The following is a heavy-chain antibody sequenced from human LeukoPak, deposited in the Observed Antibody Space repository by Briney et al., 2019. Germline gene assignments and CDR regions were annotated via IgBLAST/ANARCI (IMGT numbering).Heavy chain of an antibody. J-gene: IGHJ3*02. D-gene: IGHD3-22*01. CDR1: GFSFSTYW. V-gene: IGHV3-7*05. Sequence: GGSLRLSCAASGFSFSTYWMSWVRQAPGKGLEWVANIKQDGSEKFYVDSVKGRFTISRDNAKNTVYLQMNSLRAEDTAIYYCAKTVGSSGYFSRDAFDIWGQGTMVTVSS. CDR3: AKTVGSSGYFSRDAFDI. CDR2: IKQDGSEK.